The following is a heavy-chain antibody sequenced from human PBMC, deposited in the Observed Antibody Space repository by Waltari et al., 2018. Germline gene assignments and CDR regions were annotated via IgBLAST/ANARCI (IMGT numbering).Heavy chain of an antibody. V-gene: IGHV4-39*01. D-gene: IGHD5-12*01. CDR2: ISYAGAT. CDR3: ATYIGASVGTAAFDV. Sequence: QLQLQESGPGLVKTSETLSLTCSVSGGSITSNRHYWGWIRQPPGQGLEWIVTISYAGATYSSPSLNSRVTVSRDTSKSQLSLTLGSVTASDTAVYYCATYIGASVGTAAFDVWGQGAMVTVSS. J-gene: IGHJ3*01. CDR1: GGSITSNRHY.